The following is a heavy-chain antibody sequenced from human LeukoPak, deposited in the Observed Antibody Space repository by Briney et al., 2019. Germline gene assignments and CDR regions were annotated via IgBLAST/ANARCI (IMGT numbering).Heavy chain of an antibody. CDR3: VRDTGGSGSYPDY. CDR1: GFTFSNYW. CDR2: IKQDGSER. J-gene: IGHJ4*02. D-gene: IGHD1-26*01. V-gene: IGHV3-7*01. Sequence: GGSLRLSCAASGFTFSNYWMTWVRQAPGKGLEWVANIKQDGSERYYVDSVRGRFTISRDNAKNSVYLQVNSLRVEDTAMYYCVRDTGGSGSYPDYWGQGVLVTVSS.